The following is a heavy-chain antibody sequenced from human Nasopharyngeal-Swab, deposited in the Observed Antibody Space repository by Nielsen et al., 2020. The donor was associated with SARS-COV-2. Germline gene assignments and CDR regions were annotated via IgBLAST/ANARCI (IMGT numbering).Heavy chain of an antibody. CDR2: IRSKANSYAT. D-gene: IGHD2-8*02. CDR3: TRGPPYTDTYWDAFDI. Sequence: GGSLRLSCAASRFTFSGSAMHWVRQAPGKGLEWVGRIRSKANSYATAYAASVKGRFTISRDDSKNTAYLQMNSLKTEDTAVYYCTRGPPYTDTYWDAFDIWGQGTMVSVSS. J-gene: IGHJ3*02. V-gene: IGHV3-73*01. CDR1: RFTFSGSA.